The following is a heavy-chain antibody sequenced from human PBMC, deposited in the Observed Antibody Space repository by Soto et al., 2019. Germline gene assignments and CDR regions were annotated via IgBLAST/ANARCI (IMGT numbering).Heavy chain of an antibody. V-gene: IGHV3-30-3*01. Sequence: QVQLVESGGGVVQPGRSLRLSCAASGFTFSSYGMHWVRQAPGKGLEWVAVISSDGSDKYYADSVKGRFTISRDNSKNTLYVQLNRMRAEDTALYYCVRDRLYGAGLIDVWGQGTTVTVSS. CDR2: ISSDGSDK. CDR3: VRDRLYGAGLIDV. D-gene: IGHD3-10*01. CDR1: GFTFSSYG. J-gene: IGHJ6*02.